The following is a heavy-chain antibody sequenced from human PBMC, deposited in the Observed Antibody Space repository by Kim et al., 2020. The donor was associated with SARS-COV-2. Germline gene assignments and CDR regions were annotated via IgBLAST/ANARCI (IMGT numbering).Heavy chain of an antibody. CDR1: GFTVSRNY. Sequence: GGSLRLSCAVSGFTVSRNYVSWVRQAPGKGLEWVSTISSGGDTNSADSVKGRFTISRDNSKNTLFLQMNSLRVEDTARYYCARGGARGFYRVPFNTWGQG. CDR3: ARGGARGFYRVPFNT. J-gene: IGHJ5*02. CDR2: ISSGGDT. D-gene: IGHD3-10*01. V-gene: IGHV3-53*01.